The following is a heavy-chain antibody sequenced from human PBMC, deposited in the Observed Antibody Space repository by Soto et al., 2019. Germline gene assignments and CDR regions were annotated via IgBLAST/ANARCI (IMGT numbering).Heavy chain of an antibody. Sequence: GGSLRLSCESSGFTFSSHAVSWVRQAPGKGLEWVSTISGSGGTTYYADSVKGRFTISRDNSKNILYLQMNSLRPEDTAIYYCTKNRRFEATEITFDDWGQGTLVTVSS. CDR1: GFTFSSHA. CDR3: TKNRRFEATEITFDD. CDR2: ISGSGGTT. V-gene: IGHV3-23*01. D-gene: IGHD1-20*01. J-gene: IGHJ4*02.